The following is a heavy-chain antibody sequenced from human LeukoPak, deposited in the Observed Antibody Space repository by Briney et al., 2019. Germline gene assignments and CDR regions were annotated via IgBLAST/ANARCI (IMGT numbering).Heavy chain of an antibody. D-gene: IGHD3-16*01. V-gene: IGHV3-66*01. J-gene: IGHJ6*02. CDR2: IYSGGST. CDR3: ARDPGDDYGMDV. CDR1: GFTVSSNY. Sequence: GSLSLSFAASGFTVSSNYMSWVRPAPGKGLEWVSVIYSGGSTYYAHSVKGRFTISRDNSNKTLYLQMNSLRAEDPAVYYWARDPGDDYGMDVWGQGATGTVS.